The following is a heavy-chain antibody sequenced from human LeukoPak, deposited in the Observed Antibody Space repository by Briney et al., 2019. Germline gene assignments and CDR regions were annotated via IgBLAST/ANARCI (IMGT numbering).Heavy chain of an antibody. CDR2: IDGSGVTT. Sequence: GGSLRLSCAASGFTFSSNTVSWVRQAPGKGLAWVSAIDGSGVTTFYADSVKGRFTISRDNSKNTLFLQMNSLRAEDTAVYYCTKRTPEYSSSWCLDYWGRGTLVTVSS. D-gene: IGHD6-13*01. V-gene: IGHV3-23*01. CDR3: TKRTPEYSSSWCLDY. CDR1: GFTFSSNT. J-gene: IGHJ4*02.